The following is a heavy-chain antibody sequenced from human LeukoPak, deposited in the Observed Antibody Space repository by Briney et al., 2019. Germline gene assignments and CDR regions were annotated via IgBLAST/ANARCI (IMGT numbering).Heavy chain of an antibody. V-gene: IGHV3-48*02. Sequence: GGSLRLSRAASGFTFSSYAMSWVRQAPGKGLEWVSYISSSSSTIYYADSVKGRFTISRDNAKNSLYLQMNSLRDEDTAVYYCAREGSGYFDYWGQGTLVTVSS. J-gene: IGHJ4*02. CDR1: GFTFSSYA. CDR3: AREGSGYFDY. D-gene: IGHD6-19*01. CDR2: ISSSSSTI.